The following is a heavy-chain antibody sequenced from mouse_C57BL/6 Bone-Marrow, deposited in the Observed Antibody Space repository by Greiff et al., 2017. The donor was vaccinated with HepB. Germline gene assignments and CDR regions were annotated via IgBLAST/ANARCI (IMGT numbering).Heavy chain of an antibody. CDR1: GFNIKDDY. Sequence: EVQLQQSGAELVRPGASVKLSCTASGFNIKDDYMHWVKQRPEQGLEWIGWIDPENGDTEYASKFQGKATITADTSSNTAYLQLSSLTSEDTAVYYCTTYVDDGYPYYFDYWGQGTTLTVSS. V-gene: IGHV14-4*01. CDR3: TTYVDDGYPYYFDY. CDR2: IDPENGDT. J-gene: IGHJ2*01. D-gene: IGHD2-3*01.